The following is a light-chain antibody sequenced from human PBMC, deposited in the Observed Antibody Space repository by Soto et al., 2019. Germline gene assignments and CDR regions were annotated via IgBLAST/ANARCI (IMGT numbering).Light chain of an antibody. CDR1: PSVSSN. Sequence: EIVMTQSPATLSVSPGERATLSCRASPSVSSNLAWYQQKPGQGPRLLLYGVSTRATGIPARFSGSGSRTEFTLTISSLQSEDFAIYYGQQYNNCPRTFCPGTKVDFK. V-gene: IGKV3D-15*01. J-gene: IGKJ3*01. CDR2: GVS. CDR3: QQYNNCPRT.